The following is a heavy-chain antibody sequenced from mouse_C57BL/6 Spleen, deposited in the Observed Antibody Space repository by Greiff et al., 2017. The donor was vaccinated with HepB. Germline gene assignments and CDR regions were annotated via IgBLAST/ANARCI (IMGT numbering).Heavy chain of an antibody. J-gene: IGHJ4*01. Sequence: VQLQQPGAELVMPGASVKLSCKASGYTFTSYWMHWVKQRPGQGLEWIGEIDPSDSYTNYNQKFKGKSTLTVDKSSSTAYMQLSSLTSEDSAVYYCARRDYSSYDAMDYWGQGTSVTVSS. CDR1: GYTFTSYW. V-gene: IGHV1-69*01. CDR2: IDPSDSYT. D-gene: IGHD2-5*01. CDR3: ARRDYSSYDAMDY.